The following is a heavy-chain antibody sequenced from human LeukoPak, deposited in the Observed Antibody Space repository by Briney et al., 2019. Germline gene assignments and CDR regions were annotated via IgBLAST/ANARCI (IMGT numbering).Heavy chain of an antibody. CDR1: GFTFSSYA. CDR2: ISSNGGST. D-gene: IGHD6-13*01. CDR3: ARAGKAAAGTPWFDP. Sequence: GGSLRLSCAASGFTFSSYAMHWVRQAPGKGLEYVSAISSNGGSTYYANSVKGRFTISRDNSENTLYLQMGSLRAEDMAVYYCARAGKAAAGTPWFDPWGQGTLVTVSS. V-gene: IGHV3-64*01. J-gene: IGHJ5*02.